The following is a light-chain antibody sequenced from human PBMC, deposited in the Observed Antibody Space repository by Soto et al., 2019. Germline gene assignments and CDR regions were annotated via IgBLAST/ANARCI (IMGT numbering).Light chain of an antibody. CDR3: QQLNSYPPIT. V-gene: IGKV1-9*01. Sequence: IPLTQSPSSLSASVGDRVTITCRASQGISSYLAWYQQKPGKDPKLLIYAASTLQSGVPSRFSGSGSGTDFTLTISSLQPEDFATYYCQQLNSYPPITFGPGTKVDIK. CDR2: AAS. CDR1: QGISSY. J-gene: IGKJ3*01.